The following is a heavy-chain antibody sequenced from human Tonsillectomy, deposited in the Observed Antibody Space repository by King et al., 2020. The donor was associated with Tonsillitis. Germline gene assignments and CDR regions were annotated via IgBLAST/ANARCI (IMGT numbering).Heavy chain of an antibody. D-gene: IGHD3/OR15-3a*01. CDR3: ARSDWGAWAFDI. J-gene: IGHJ3*02. CDR2: IYCDDDK. Sequence: TLKESGPTLVKPTETLTLTCTLSGFSLSTIVEGVSWLRQPPGKAPEWLALIYCDDDKRYSPSVNSRLTITKDSSKNLVVLTMTNMDPMDTATYYCARSDWGAWAFDIWGQGTMVTVSS. V-gene: IGHV2-5*02. CDR1: GFSLSTIVEG.